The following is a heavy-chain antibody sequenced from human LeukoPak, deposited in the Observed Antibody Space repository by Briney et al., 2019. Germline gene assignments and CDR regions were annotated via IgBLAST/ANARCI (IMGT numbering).Heavy chain of an antibody. CDR1: GYTFTSYA. CDR2: INTNTGNP. V-gene: IGHV7-4-1*02. J-gene: IGHJ3*02. CDR3: ARDGVVVITTIEDDAFGI. Sequence: ASVKVSCKASGYTFTSYAMNWVRQAPGQGLEWMGWINTNTGNPTYAQGFTGRFVFSLDTSVSTAYLQISSLKAEDTAVYYCARDGVVVITTIEDDAFGIWGQGTMVTVSS. D-gene: IGHD3-22*01.